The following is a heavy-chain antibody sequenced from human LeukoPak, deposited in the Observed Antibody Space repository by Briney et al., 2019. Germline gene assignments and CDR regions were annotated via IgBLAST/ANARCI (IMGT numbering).Heavy chain of an antibody. CDR3: AKDDDWGRYKH. CDR1: AFTFSGYA. V-gene: IGHV3-23*01. J-gene: IGHJ1*01. D-gene: IGHD3-16*01. CDR2: ISGRGDST. Sequence: GGSLRLSCAASAFTFSGYAMSWVRQAPGKGLEWVSAISGRGDSTYYADSVRGRFTISRDNSKNTLYLQMNSLRAEDTAVYYCAKDDDWGRYKHWGQGTLVTVSS.